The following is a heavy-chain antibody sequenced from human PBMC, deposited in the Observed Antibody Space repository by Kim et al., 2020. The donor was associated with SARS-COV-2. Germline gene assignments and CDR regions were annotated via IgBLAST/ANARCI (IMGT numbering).Heavy chain of an antibody. Sequence: GSLRLSCAASGFTFSSYGMHWVRQAPGKGLEWVAVMSYDGNNKYYADSVKGRFTISRDNSKNTLYLQMNSLRAEDTAVYYCAKDPFLGYCSGGSCNRGIDYWGQGTLVTVSS. D-gene: IGHD2-15*01. CDR2: MSYDGNNK. V-gene: IGHV3-30*18. CDR1: GFTFSSYG. CDR3: AKDPFLGYCSGGSCNRGIDY. J-gene: IGHJ4*02.